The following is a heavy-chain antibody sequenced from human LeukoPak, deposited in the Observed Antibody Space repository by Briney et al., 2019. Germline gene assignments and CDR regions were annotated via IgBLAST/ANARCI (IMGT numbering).Heavy chain of an antibody. D-gene: IGHD6-13*01. J-gene: IGHJ4*02. Sequence: PGGSLRLSCAASGFTFSSYWMHWVRQAPGKGLVWVSRINGDGSDTNYADSVKGRLTISRDNAKNTVYLQMNSLRVEDTAVYYCRCHASSWFLDYWGQGTLVTVSS. CDR2: INGDGSDT. CDR1: GFTFSSYW. V-gene: IGHV3-74*01. CDR3: RCHASSWFLDY.